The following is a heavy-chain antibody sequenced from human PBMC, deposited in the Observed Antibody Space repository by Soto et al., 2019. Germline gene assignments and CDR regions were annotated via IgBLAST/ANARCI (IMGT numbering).Heavy chain of an antibody. D-gene: IGHD1-26*01. V-gene: IGHV3-48*03. Sequence: PGGSLILSCAASGFTFSSYEMNWVRQAPGKGLEWVSYISSSGSTIYYADSVKGRFTISRDNAKNSLYLQMNSLRAEETAVYYCARVRRERSFDYWGQGTLVTVSS. CDR1: GFTFSSYE. CDR2: ISSSGSTI. CDR3: ARVRRERSFDY. J-gene: IGHJ4*02.